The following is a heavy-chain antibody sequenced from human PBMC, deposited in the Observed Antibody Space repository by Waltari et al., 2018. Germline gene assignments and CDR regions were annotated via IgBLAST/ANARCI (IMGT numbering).Heavy chain of an antibody. D-gene: IGHD4-17*01. CDR2: ISFDGKKI. Sequence: VQLLESGGGVVKAGGSMGLSCAGAGFIVRSPGVHWVRQFPGKGLEWVAFISFDGKKIFDADSVRGRFTISRDNSNNIVFLQMNSLRPEDSGVYYCAKDGDYSLTEYDAFDVWGQGTVVTVSP. J-gene: IGHJ3*01. CDR3: AKDGDYSLTEYDAFDV. V-gene: IGHV3-30*02. CDR1: GFIVRSPG.